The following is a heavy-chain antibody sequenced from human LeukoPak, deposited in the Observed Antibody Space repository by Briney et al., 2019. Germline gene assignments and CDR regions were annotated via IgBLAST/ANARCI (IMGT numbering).Heavy chain of an antibody. D-gene: IGHD3-22*01. V-gene: IGHV3-15*01. CDR3: TTDLTYYYDSSGYFLPPY. CDR2: IKSKTDGGTT. Sequence: PGGSLRLSCAASGFTFSNAWMSWVRQAPGKGLEWVGRIKSKTDGGTTDYAAPVKGRFTISRDDSKNTLYLQMNSLKTEDTAVYYCTTDLTYYYDSSGYFLPPYWGQGTLVTVSS. CDR1: GFTFSNAW. J-gene: IGHJ4*02.